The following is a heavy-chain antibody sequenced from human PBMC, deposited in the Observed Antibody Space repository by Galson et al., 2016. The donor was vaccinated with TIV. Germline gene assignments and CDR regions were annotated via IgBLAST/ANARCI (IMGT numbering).Heavy chain of an antibody. CDR3: ARVGALSVSNEGSTDTFRFDY. CDR1: GYTFISHG. J-gene: IGHJ4*02. Sequence: SVKVSCKASGYTFISHGITWVRQAPGQRLDRMGWISPYNGDTNYAQMFQDRVTMTIDKSTTTAYLELRGLRSDDTAVYYCARVGALSVSNEGSTDTFRFDYWSQGTLVTVSS. CDR2: ISPYNGDT. D-gene: IGHD2-8*02. V-gene: IGHV1-18*04.